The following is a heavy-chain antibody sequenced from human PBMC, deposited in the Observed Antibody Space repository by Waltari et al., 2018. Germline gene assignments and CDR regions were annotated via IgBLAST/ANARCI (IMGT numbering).Heavy chain of an antibody. D-gene: IGHD3-3*01. Sequence: EVQLVESGGGLVQPGGSLRLSCAASGFTFSSYWMSWVRQAPGKGLGWVANIKQDGSEKYYVDSVKGRFTISRDNAKNSLYLQMNSLRAEDTAVYYCARGATEWLPNYWGQGTLVTVSS. J-gene: IGHJ4*02. V-gene: IGHV3-7*03. CDR3: ARGATEWLPNY. CDR2: IKQDGSEK. CDR1: GFTFSSYW.